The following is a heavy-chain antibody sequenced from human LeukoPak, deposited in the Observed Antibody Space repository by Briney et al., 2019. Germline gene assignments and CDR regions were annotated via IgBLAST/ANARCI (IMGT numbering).Heavy chain of an antibody. CDR1: SGSISSYY. J-gene: IGHJ4*02. Sequence: PSETLSLTCTVSSGSISSYYWSWIRQPPGKGLEWIGYIYYSGSTNYNPSLKSRVTISVDTSKNQFSLKLSSVTAADTAVYYCARVGDYNWNYFDYWGQGTLVTVSS. V-gene: IGHV4-59*01. CDR3: ARVGDYNWNYFDY. D-gene: IGHD1-20*01. CDR2: IYYSGST.